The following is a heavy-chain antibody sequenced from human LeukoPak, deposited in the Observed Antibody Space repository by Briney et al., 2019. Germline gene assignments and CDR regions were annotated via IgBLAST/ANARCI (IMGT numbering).Heavy chain of an antibody. CDR2: VSGSTGST. J-gene: IGHJ4*02. CDR1: GXTLSSYA. CDR3: AKAQKYSSDLDY. D-gene: IGHD6-19*01. V-gene: IGHV3-23*01. Sequence: GGSLRLSCAASGXTLSSYAMSWVRQAPGKGLEWVSVVSGSTGSTYYADSVKGRFTISRDNSKNTLYLQMNSLRAEDTALYYCAKAQKYSSDLDYWGQGTLVTVSS.